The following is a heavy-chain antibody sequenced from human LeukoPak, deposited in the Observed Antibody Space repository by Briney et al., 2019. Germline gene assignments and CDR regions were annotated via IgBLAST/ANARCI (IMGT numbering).Heavy chain of an antibody. CDR2: ISGSGGSA. J-gene: IGHJ4*02. D-gene: IGHD4-23*01. CDR1: GFTFSRYA. CDR3: AKDRWELDS. V-gene: IGHV3-23*01. Sequence: GGSLRLSCAASGFTFSRYAMSWVRQAPGKGLEWISAISGSGGSAYYAGSVKGRFTISGDNSKNTLYLQMNSLRAEDTAVYYCAKDRWELDSWGQGTLVTVSS.